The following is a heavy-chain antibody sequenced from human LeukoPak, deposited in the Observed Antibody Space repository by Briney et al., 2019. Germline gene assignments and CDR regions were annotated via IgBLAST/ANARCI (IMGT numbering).Heavy chain of an antibody. D-gene: IGHD4-17*01. Sequence: SQTLSLTCTVSGGSISSGDYYWSWIRQPPGKGLEWIGYIYYSGSTYYNPSLKSRVTISVDTSKNQFSLKLSSVTAADTAVYYCARTLPLDYGDGYGMDVWGQGTTVTVSS. CDR2: IYYSGST. J-gene: IGHJ6*02. CDR3: ARTLPLDYGDGYGMDV. CDR1: GGSISSGDYY. V-gene: IGHV4-30-4*01.